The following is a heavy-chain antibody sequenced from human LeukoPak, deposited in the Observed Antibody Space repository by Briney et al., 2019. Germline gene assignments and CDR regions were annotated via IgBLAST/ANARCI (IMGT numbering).Heavy chain of an antibody. CDR1: GYTFTGYY. J-gene: IGHJ5*02. V-gene: IGHV1-2*02. CDR2: INPNSGGT. D-gene: IGHD3-22*01. CDR3: ARDHQYYYDSSGYYQA. Sequence: GASVKVSCKASGYTFTGYYMHWVRQAPGQGLEWMGWINPNSGGTNYAQKFQGRVTMTRDTSISTAYMELSRLRSDDTAVYYCARDHQYYYDSSGYYQAWGQGTLVTVSS.